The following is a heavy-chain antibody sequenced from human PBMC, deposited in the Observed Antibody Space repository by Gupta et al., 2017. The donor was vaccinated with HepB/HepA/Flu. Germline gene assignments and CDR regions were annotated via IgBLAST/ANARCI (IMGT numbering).Heavy chain of an antibody. CDR2: IYYGRTN. CDR1: DNSISNYY. V-gene: IGHV4-59*08. Sequence: QVQLQESGPGLVKPSETLSLSCTVSDNSISNYYWSWIRQPPGKGLEWIGYIYYGRTNYYSPSFKSRVTMSIDTSKKLFSLKLNSVTAADTAVYYCARQVDWEPLYKFDYWGQGIQVSVSS. CDR3: ARQVDWEPLYKFDY. J-gene: IGHJ5*01. D-gene: IGHD1-20*01.